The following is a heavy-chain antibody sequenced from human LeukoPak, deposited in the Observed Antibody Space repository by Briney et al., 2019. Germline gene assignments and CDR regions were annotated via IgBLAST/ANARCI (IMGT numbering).Heavy chain of an antibody. CDR1: GFTFSNFE. CDR2: ISSSGSTI. CDR3: SAVVPTAIGSSFDY. J-gene: IGHJ4*02. V-gene: IGHV3-48*03. Sequence: QPGGSLRLSCAASGFTFSNFEMNWVRQAPGKGLEWVSYISSSGSTIYYADSVEGRFTTSRDNAKNSLYLQMHSLRAEDTAVYYCSAVVPTAIGSSFDYWGQGTLVTVSS. D-gene: IGHD2-2*02.